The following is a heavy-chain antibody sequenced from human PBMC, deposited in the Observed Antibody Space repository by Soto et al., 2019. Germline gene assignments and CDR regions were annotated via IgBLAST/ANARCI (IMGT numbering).Heavy chain of an antibody. V-gene: IGHV3-48*02. CDR3: ARDGRQGYDMDV. CDR1: GFTFSSHS. Sequence: GGSLRLSCAVSGFTFSSHSMNWVRQAPGKGLEWVSYISGASKTIYYADSMKGRFTISRDNAKNSLYLQMNSLRDEDTAIYYCARDGRQGYDMDVWGQGTTVTVS. CDR2: ISGASKTI. J-gene: IGHJ6*02.